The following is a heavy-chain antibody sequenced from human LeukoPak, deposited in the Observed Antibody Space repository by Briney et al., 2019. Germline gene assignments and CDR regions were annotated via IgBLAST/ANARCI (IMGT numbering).Heavy chain of an antibody. D-gene: IGHD2-21*01. V-gene: IGHV3-66*04. J-gene: IGHJ4*01. CDR3: ARQDFDSGFDY. CDR1: GFSFRRYY. CDR2: LFSGGDT. Sequence: TGGSLRLSCAASGFSFRRYYMSWVRQAPGKGLQWVSVLFSGGDTYYADSVKDRFSISRDSSRETLFLQMNSLRADDTAVYYCARQDFDSGFDYWGHGTMVTVSS.